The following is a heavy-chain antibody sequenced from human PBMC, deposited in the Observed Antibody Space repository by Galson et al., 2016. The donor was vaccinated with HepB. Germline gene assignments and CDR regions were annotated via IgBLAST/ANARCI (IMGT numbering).Heavy chain of an antibody. Sequence: SLRLSCAASGFTFSNYAMSWVRQAPGRGLEWVSTISGTGGSTYYADSVKGRFKISGDNSKNMLYLQMSNLRVENTAVFYCAKGRTAAADYYFDYWGRGTLVSVSS. V-gene: IGHV3-23*01. CDR2: ISGTGGST. CDR3: AKGRTAAADYYFDY. J-gene: IGHJ4*02. D-gene: IGHD6-13*01. CDR1: GFTFSNYA.